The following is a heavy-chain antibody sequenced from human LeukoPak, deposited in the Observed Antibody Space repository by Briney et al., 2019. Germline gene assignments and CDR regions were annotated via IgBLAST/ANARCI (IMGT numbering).Heavy chain of an antibody. CDR3: ARRPRNDILTGTPFDY. V-gene: IGHV4-59*01. CDR1: GGSISSYY. Sequence: SETLSLTCTISGGSISSYYWSWIRQPPGKGLEWIGYIYYSGSTDSNPSLKSRVTISVDTSKNQFSLKLRSVTAADTAVYYCARRPRNDILTGTPFDYWGQGILVTVSS. D-gene: IGHD3-9*01. J-gene: IGHJ4*02. CDR2: IYYSGST.